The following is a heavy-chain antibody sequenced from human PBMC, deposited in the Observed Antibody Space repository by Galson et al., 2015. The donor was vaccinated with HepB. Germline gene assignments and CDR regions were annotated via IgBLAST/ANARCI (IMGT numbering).Heavy chain of an antibody. Sequence: QSGAEVKKPGESLRISCKGSGYSFTSYWISWVRQMPGKGLEWMGRIDPSDSYTNYSPSFQGHVTISADKSISTAYLQWSSLKASDTAMYYCARPSPGIAAAGTVGWFDPWGQGTLVTVSS. D-gene: IGHD6-13*01. J-gene: IGHJ5*02. CDR3: ARPSPGIAAAGTVGWFDP. CDR2: IDPSDSYT. V-gene: IGHV5-10-1*01. CDR1: GYSFTSYW.